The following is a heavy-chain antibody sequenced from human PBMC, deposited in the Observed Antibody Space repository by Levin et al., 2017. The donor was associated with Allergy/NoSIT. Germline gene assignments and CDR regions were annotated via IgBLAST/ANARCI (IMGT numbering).Heavy chain of an antibody. Sequence: GGSLRLSCAASGFTFRRNGMHWVRQAPGKGLEWVAVISYDGSNEYYADSVKGRFTVSRDNSKNTLFLQMNSLRAEDTAVYYCAKDRSSSWTLDYWGQGTLVIVSS. CDR3: AKDRSSSWTLDY. CDR1: GFTFRRNG. J-gene: IGHJ4*02. D-gene: IGHD6-13*01. CDR2: ISYDGSNE. V-gene: IGHV3-30*18.